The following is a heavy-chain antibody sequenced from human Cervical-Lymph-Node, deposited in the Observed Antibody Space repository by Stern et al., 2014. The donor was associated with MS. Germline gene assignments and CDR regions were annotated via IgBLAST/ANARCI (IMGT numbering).Heavy chain of an antibody. D-gene: IGHD6-19*01. CDR2: ISSSGSSI. Sequence: MQLVESGGGLVKPGGSLRLSCAASGFTFSDYYMSWIRQAPGQGLEWVSSISSSGSSIYYADSVKGRFTISRDNAKNSLYLQMNSLRAEDTAVYYCARSHSKWLVHDAFDIWGQGTMVSFSS. CDR1: GFTFSDYY. V-gene: IGHV3-11*01. CDR3: ARSHSKWLVHDAFDI. J-gene: IGHJ3*02.